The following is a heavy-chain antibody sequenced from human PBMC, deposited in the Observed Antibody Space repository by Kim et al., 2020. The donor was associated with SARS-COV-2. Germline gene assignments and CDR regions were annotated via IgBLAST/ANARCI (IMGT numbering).Heavy chain of an antibody. CDR2: IWYDGSNM. Sequence: GGSLRLSCAASGFTFSSYGMHWVRQAPGKGLEWVAVIWYDGSNMYYADSVKGRFTISRDNSRNTLYLQMNSLRAEDTAVYYCARESGIAVAGNYFYFDYWGQGTLVTVSS. D-gene: IGHD6-19*01. J-gene: IGHJ4*02. V-gene: IGHV3-33*01. CDR1: GFTFSSYG. CDR3: ARESGIAVAGNYFYFDY.